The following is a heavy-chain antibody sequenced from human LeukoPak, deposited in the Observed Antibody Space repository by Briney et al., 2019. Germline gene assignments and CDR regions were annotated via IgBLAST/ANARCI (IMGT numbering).Heavy chain of an antibody. J-gene: IGHJ4*02. CDR1: GYTFTGYY. V-gene: IGHV1-2*02. CDR2: INPNSGGT. CDR3: ARDLDYYDSSGYPPGY. Sequence: ASVKVSCKASGYTFTGYYMYWVRQAPGQGLEWMGWINPNSGGTNYAQKFQGRVTMTRDTSISTAYMELSRLRSDDTAVYYCARDLDYYDSSGYPPGYWGQGTLVTVSS. D-gene: IGHD3-22*01.